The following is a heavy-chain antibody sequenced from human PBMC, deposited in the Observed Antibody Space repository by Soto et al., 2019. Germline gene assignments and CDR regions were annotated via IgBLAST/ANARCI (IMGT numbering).Heavy chain of an antibody. CDR2: IYPGNSDT. J-gene: IGHJ4*02. Sequence: ELQLVQSGAEVKKPGESLKISCKGSGYNFANYWIGWVRQMPGKGLEWMGIIYPGNSDTRYSPSFQGQVTNSADTSSSTAYLEWSSLKASDTAIYYCARHVYYDVLKKNYWGQGTLVTVSS. CDR3: ARHVYYDVLKKNY. CDR1: GYNFANYW. D-gene: IGHD3-9*01. V-gene: IGHV5-51*01.